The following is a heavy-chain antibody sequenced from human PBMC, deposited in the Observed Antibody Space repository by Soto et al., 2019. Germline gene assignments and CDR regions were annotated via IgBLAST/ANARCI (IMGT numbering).Heavy chain of an antibody. D-gene: IGHD5-18*01. CDR1: GFTFDDYA. V-gene: IGHV3-9*01. CDR2: ISWNSGSI. CDR3: AKVSYSYGLDY. Sequence: EVQLVESGGGLVQPGRSLRLSCAASGFTFDDYAMHWVRQAPGKGLEWVSGISWNSGSIGYADSVKGRFTISRDNAKNSLYLQMNSLRAEDTALYYCAKVSYSYGLDYWGQGTLVTVS. J-gene: IGHJ4*02.